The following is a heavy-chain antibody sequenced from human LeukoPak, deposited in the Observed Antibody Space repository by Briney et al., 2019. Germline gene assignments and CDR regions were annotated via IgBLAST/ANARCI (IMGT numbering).Heavy chain of an antibody. CDR2: IYPSDSDT. V-gene: IGHV5-51*01. Sequence: GESLKISCKGSGYRFTSYWIGWVRQMPGKGLEWMGIIYPSDSDTRYSPSFQGQVTISADKSISTAYLQWSSLKASDTAMYYCARVVPTGSLWFGDHIDYWGQGTLVTVSS. J-gene: IGHJ4*02. CDR1: GYRFTSYW. CDR3: ARVVPTGSLWFGDHIDY. D-gene: IGHD3-10*01.